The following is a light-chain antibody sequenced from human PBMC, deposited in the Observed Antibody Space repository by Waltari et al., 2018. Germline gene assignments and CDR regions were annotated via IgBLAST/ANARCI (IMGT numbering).Light chain of an antibody. Sequence: QSALTQPASVSGSPGPSITISCTGTSRYIGGYNSASWYQHHPGKAPKLLIYEVSNRPSGFSDRFSGSKSGKTASLTISGLQAGDEAVYYCSSYTSLTTLVFGGGTKLTVL. CDR2: EVS. V-gene: IGLV2-14*01. CDR3: SSYTSLTTLV. CDR1: SRYIGGYNS. J-gene: IGLJ2*01.